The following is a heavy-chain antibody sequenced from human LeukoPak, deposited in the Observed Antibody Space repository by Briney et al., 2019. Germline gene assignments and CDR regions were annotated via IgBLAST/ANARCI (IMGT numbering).Heavy chain of an antibody. J-gene: IGHJ4*02. CDR3: AREEDRSGD. CDR1: GGSISSSSYY. D-gene: IGHD3-22*01. V-gene: IGHV4-39*07. Sequence: PSETLSLTCTVSGGSISSSSYYWAWIRQPPGQGLEWIGSIYYRGNAYYNPSLKSRVTISVDTSKNQFSLSLGSVTAADTAVYYCAREEDRSGDWGQGTLVTVTS. CDR2: IYYRGNA.